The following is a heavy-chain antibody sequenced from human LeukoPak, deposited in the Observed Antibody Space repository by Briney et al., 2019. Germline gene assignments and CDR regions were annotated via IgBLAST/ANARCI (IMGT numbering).Heavy chain of an antibody. CDR2: IYSGGST. V-gene: IGHV3-53*01. J-gene: IGHJ4*02. CDR3: ARDQGRFFDY. D-gene: IGHD3-3*01. Sequence: GGCLRLSCAASGFTVSSNYMNWVRQAPGKGLEWVSVIYSGGSTYYADSVKGRFTISRDNSKNTLYLQMNSLSAEDTAVYYCARDQGRFFDYWGQGTLVTVSS. CDR1: GFTVSSNY.